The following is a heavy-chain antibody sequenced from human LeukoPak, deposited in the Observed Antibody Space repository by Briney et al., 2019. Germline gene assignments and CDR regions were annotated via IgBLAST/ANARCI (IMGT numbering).Heavy chain of an antibody. Sequence: SETLSLTCAVSGGSISSSNWWSWVRQPPGKGLEWIGEIYHSGSTNYNPSLKSRVTISVDKSKNQFSLKLSSVTAADTAVYYCARKTSRYCSSTSCYPSRAYYYYYYGMDVWGQGTTVTVSS. D-gene: IGHD2-2*01. CDR1: GGSISSSNW. CDR2: IYHSGST. CDR3: ARKTSRYCSSTSCYPSRAYYYYYYGMDV. V-gene: IGHV4-4*02. J-gene: IGHJ6*02.